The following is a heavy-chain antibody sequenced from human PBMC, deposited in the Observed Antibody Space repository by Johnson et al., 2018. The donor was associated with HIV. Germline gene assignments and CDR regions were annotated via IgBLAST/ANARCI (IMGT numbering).Heavy chain of an antibody. CDR1: GFTFSSYA. D-gene: IGHD3-22*01. CDR2: ISYDGSNK. Sequence: QMLLVESGGGVVQPGRSLRLSCAASGFTFSSYAMHWVRQAPGKGLEWVAVISYDGSNKYYADSVKGRFTISRDNSKNTLFLQMNSLRAEDTALYYCARDRAIVVAYDAFDIWGHGTMVTVSS. J-gene: IGHJ3*02. CDR3: ARDRAIVVAYDAFDI. V-gene: IGHV3-30*04.